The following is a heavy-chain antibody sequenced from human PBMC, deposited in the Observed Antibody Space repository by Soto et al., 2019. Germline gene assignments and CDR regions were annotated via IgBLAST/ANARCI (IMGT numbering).Heavy chain of an antibody. V-gene: IGHV1-69*12. D-gene: IGHD3-3*01. J-gene: IGHJ4*02. CDR2: IIPIFGTA. Sequence: QVQLVQSGAEVKKPGSSVKVSCKASGGTFSSYAISWVRQAPGQGLEWMGGIIPIFGTANDAQKFQGRVTITADESTSTAYMEPISLRSEDTAVYYCARHPQPPDDEDYWGQGTLVTVSS. CDR1: GGTFSSYA. CDR3: ARHPQPPDDEDY.